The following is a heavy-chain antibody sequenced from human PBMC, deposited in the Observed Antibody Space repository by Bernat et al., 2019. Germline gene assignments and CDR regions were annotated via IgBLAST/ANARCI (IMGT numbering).Heavy chain of an antibody. CDR1: GDSVSSNSAA. CDR2: TYYRYKWYN. V-gene: IGHV6-1*01. CDR3: ARAGGSSRGLNGNWFDP. Sequence: QVQLQQSGPGLVKPSQTLSLTCAISGDSVSSNSAAWNWIRQSPLRGLEWLGRTYYRYKWYNDYAESVKSRININPDTSKNQFSLQVKSVTPEDAAVYYCARAGGSSRGLNGNWFDPWGQGTLVIVSS. D-gene: IGHD6-13*01. J-gene: IGHJ5*02.